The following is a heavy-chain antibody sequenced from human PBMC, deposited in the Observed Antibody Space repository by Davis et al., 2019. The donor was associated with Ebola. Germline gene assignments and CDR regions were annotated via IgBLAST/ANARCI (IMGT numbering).Heavy chain of an antibody. Sequence: ASVKVSCKASGDTFTSYAMHWGRQAPGQRLEWMGWINAGNGNTKYSQKFQGRVTITRDTSASTAYMELSSLRSEDTAVYYCARDLTGFLEWLVFDYWGQGTLVTVSS. V-gene: IGHV1-3*01. D-gene: IGHD3-3*01. J-gene: IGHJ4*02. CDR1: GDTFTSYA. CDR2: INAGNGNT. CDR3: ARDLTGFLEWLVFDY.